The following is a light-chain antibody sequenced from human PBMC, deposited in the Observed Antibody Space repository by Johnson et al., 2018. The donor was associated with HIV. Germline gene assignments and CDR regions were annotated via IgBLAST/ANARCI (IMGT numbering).Light chain of an antibody. CDR3: GVWDSSLSAHYG. J-gene: IGLJ1*01. CDR1: SSNIANNY. Sequence: QSVLTQPPSVSAAPGHQVTISCSGSSSNIANNYVSWYQQFPGTAPKLLIYENSKRPSGIPDRFSGSKSGTSATLGITGLQTGDEAYYYCGVWDSSLSAHYGFGSGTKIVVL. CDR2: ENS. V-gene: IGLV1-51*02.